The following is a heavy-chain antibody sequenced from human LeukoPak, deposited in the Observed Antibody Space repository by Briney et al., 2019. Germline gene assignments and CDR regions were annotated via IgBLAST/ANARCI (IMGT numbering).Heavy chain of an antibody. CDR3: ASLGYCSSTSCSPGWFDP. J-gene: IGHJ5*02. Sequence: SGTLSLTCAVSGGSISSGGYSWSWIRQPPGKGLEWIGYIYHSGSTYYNPSLKSRVTISVDRSKNQFSLKLSSVTAADTAVYYCASLGYCSSTSCSPGWFDPWGQGTLVTVSS. CDR1: GGSISSGGYS. D-gene: IGHD2-2*01. CDR2: IYHSGST. V-gene: IGHV4-30-2*01.